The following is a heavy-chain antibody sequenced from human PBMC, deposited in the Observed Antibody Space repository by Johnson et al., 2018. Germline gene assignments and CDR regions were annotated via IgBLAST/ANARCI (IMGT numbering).Heavy chain of an antibody. V-gene: IGHV3-9*01. J-gene: IGHJ6*03. CDR1: GFTFDVYA. Sequence: VQLVQSGGVLVQPGRSLRLSCAASGFTFDVYAMHWVRQVPGKGLEWVSGISWDSGNIAYADSVKGRFPISRDNAKNSLYLQMNSLRAEETALYYCAKDIRGPPDYYYYYYMDVWGKGTTVTVSS. CDR2: ISWDSGNI. CDR3: AKDIRGPPDYYYYYYMDV.